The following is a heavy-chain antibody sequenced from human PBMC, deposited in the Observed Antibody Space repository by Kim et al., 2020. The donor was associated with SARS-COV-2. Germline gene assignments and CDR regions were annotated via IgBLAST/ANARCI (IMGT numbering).Heavy chain of an antibody. CDR3: AKEMGSGSWVPHFDH. CDR2: ISYDGSNK. Sequence: GGSLRLSCAVSGFTFSSYGMHWVRQAPGKGLEWVAVISYDGSNKYYADSVKGRFTISRDNSKNTVYLQMNSVRAEDTAVYYCAKEMGSGSWVPHFDHWG. D-gene: IGHD1-26*01. J-gene: IGHJ4*01. CDR1: GFTFSSYG. V-gene: IGHV3-30*18.